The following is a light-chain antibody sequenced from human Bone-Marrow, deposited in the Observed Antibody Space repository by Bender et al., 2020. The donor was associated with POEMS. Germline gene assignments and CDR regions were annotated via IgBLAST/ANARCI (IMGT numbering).Light chain of an antibody. V-gene: IGLV2-23*01. Sequence: QSVLTQPASVSGSPGQSITISCAGTSTDVGGYNLVSWYQHHPDKAPKLIIYEGSKRPSGVSNRFSGSKSGNTASLTVSGLQAEDEADYYCCSYAGSNTYIFGGGTKLTVL. CDR2: EGS. CDR1: STDVGGYNL. J-gene: IGLJ2*01. CDR3: CSYAGSNTYI.